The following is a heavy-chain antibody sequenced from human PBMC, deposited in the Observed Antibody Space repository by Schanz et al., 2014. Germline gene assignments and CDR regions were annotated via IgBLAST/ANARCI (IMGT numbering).Heavy chain of an antibody. CDR2: MNPNSGNT. J-gene: IGHJ3*02. Sequence: KVSCKASGYTFTSYDINLVRHSTGQGLEWMGWMNPNSGNTGYAQKFQGRVTITADESTSTAYMELRRLRSEDTATDYCAKAKASGYTEALDMWGRGAMVTGSA. CDR1: GYTFTSYD. D-gene: IGHD5-12*01. CDR3: AKAKASGYTEALDM. V-gene: IGHV1-8*01.